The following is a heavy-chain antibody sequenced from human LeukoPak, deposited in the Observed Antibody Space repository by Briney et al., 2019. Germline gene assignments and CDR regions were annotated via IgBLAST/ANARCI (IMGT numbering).Heavy chain of an antibody. Sequence: SGTLSLTCAVSGGSISSSNWWSWVRQPPGKGLEWIGYIYYSGSTNYNPSLKSRVTISVDTSKNQFSLKLSSVTAADTAVYYCARHSSSSSWYPGAFDIWGQGTMVTVSS. CDR2: IYYSGST. J-gene: IGHJ3*02. CDR1: GGSISSSNW. D-gene: IGHD6-13*01. V-gene: IGHV4-4*02. CDR3: ARHSSSSSWYPGAFDI.